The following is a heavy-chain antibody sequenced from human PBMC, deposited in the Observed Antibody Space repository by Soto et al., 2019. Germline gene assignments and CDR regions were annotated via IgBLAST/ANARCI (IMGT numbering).Heavy chain of an antibody. CDR3: AHSDPEGWALEY. CDR2: IYWDDDE. CDR1: GFSLSTSGVG. V-gene: IGHV2-5*02. Sequence: QITLKESGPTLVRPTQTLTLTCTVSGFSLSTSGVGVAWIRQPPGKALEWLGIIYWDDDERYRPSLRSILTITKDTSLNQVVLRMTNMYPLDTATYYCAHSDPEGWALEYWGQGLLVTVSS. J-gene: IGHJ4*02.